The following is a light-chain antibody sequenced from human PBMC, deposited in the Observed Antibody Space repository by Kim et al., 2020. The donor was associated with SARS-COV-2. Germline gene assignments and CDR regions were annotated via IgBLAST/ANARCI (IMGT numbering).Light chain of an antibody. CDR3: MQALQTPLT. J-gene: IGKJ1*01. Sequence: PASISCRASQSPLHSTGYGYLDWYRQKPGQAPQLLIYLGSNRASGVPDRFSGSGSGTDFTLKISRVEAEDVRVYYCMQALQTPLTFGQGTKVDIK. CDR1: QSPLHSTGYGY. V-gene: IGKV2-28*01. CDR2: LGS.